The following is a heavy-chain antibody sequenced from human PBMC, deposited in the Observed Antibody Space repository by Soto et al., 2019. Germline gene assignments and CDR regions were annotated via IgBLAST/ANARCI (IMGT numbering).Heavy chain of an antibody. V-gene: IGHV4-39*01. CDR2: IYFSGST. CDR1: GGSISISSYY. J-gene: IGHJ3*02. D-gene: IGHD2-15*01. CDR3: ATSPATDLNAFDI. Sequence: QLQLQESGPGLVKPSETLSLTCTVSGGSISISSYYGGWIRQPPGKGLEWFGSIYFSGSTYYNPSLKSRVTISVDTSKNQFSLKLSSVTAADTAVYYCATSPATDLNAFDIWGQGTMVTVSS.